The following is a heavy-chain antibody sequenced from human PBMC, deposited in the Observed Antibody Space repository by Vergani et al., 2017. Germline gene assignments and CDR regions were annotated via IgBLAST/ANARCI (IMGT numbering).Heavy chain of an antibody. CDR3: ARGRSIHRRNWFDP. CDR1: GGSFSGYY. CDR2: INHSGST. Sequence: QVQLQQWGAGLLKPSETLSLTCAVYGGSFSGYYWSWIRQAPGKGLEWIGEINHSGSTNYNPSLKSRVTISVDTSKNQFSLKLSPVTAADTAVYYCARGRSIHRRNWFDPWGQGTLVTVSS. J-gene: IGHJ5*02. V-gene: IGHV4-34*01. D-gene: IGHD2/OR15-2a*01.